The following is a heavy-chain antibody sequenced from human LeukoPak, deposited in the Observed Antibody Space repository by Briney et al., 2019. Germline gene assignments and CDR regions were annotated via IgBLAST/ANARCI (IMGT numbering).Heavy chain of an antibody. CDR1: GGSISSGGYY. CDR3: AREWEQQLVRMDV. Sequence: SETLSLTCTVSGGSISSGGYYWSWIRQHPGKGLEWIGYIYYSGSTYYNPSLKSRVTISVDTSKNQFSLKLSSVTAADTAVYYCAREWEQQLVRMDVWGQGTTVTVSS. CDR2: IYYSGST. V-gene: IGHV4-31*03. D-gene: IGHD6-13*01. J-gene: IGHJ6*02.